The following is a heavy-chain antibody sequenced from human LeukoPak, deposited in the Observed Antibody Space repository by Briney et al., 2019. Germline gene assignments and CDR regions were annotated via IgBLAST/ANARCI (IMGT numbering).Heavy chain of an antibody. J-gene: IGHJ4*02. V-gene: IGHV4-61*02. Sequence: PSQTLSLTCTVSGRSISSGSYYWSWIAPPAGKGLEWIGRIYTSGSTNYNQSLKSRVAMLVDTSKNQYSLKLSSVTAADTAVYYCAREDHYYNSSGLDYWGQGTLVTVSS. D-gene: IGHD3-22*01. CDR1: GRSISSGSYY. CDR2: IYTSGST. CDR3: AREDHYYNSSGLDY.